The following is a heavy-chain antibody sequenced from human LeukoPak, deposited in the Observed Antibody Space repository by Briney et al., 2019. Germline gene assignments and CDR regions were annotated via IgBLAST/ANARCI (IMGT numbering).Heavy chain of an antibody. J-gene: IGHJ4*02. CDR1: GFTFSSYA. D-gene: IGHD5-18*01. CDR2: ISGSAGST. V-gene: IGHV3-23*01. CDR3: AKGPHTSPFDY. Sequence: GGSLRLSCAASGFTFSSYAMSWVRQAPGKGLEWVSTISGSAGSTYYADSVKGRFTISRDNSKNTLNLQMNSLRAEDTAVYYCAKGPHTSPFDYWGQGTLVTVYS.